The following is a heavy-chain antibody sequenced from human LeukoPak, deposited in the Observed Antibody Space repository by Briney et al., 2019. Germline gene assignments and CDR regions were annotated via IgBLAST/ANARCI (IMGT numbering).Heavy chain of an antibody. D-gene: IGHD5-18*01. V-gene: IGHV4-59*08. CDR3: ARGYSYVYPTHYDY. CDR2: IHYSGST. J-gene: IGHJ4*02. CDR1: GDSITNNY. Sequence: SGTLSLTCAVSGDSITNNYWSWIRQPPGKGLEWIGYIHYSGSTYYNPSLKSRVTISIDTSKKQFSLELSSVTAADTAVYFCARGYSYVYPTHYDYWGQGTLVTVSS.